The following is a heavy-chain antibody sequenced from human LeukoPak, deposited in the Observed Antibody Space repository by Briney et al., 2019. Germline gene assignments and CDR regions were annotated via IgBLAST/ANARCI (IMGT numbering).Heavy chain of an antibody. CDR2: IYSGGST. CDR3: ARGVNYYDSSGYYYPAPFDY. CDR1: GFTVSSNY. V-gene: IGHV3-53*01. D-gene: IGHD3-22*01. Sequence: QAGGSLRLXCAASGFTVSSNYMSWVRQAPGKGLELVSVIYSGGSTYYADSVKGRFTISRDNSKNTLYLQMNSLRAEDTAVYYCARGVNYYDSSGYYYPAPFDYWGQGTLVTVSS. J-gene: IGHJ4*02.